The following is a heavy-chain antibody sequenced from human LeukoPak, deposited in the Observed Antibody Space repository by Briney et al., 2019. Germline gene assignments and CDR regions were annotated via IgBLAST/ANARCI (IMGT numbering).Heavy chain of an antibody. V-gene: IGHV3-48*01. CDR2: ISSSSSTI. D-gene: IGHD3-10*01. J-gene: IGHJ4*02. CDR1: GFTFSSYS. CDR3: ARGYGSGPFDY. Sequence: GGSLRLSCAASGFTFSSYSMNWVRRAPGKGLEWVSYISSSSSTIYYADSVKGRFTISKDNAKNSLYLQMNSLRAEDTAVYYCARGYGSGPFDYWGQGTLVTVSS.